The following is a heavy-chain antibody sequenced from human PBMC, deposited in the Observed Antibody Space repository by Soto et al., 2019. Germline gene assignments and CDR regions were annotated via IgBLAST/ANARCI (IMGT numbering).Heavy chain of an antibody. CDR2: IYYSGST. CDR1: GGSISNYC. V-gene: IGHV4-59*08. J-gene: IGHJ6*03. CDR3: ARHFKNQLIGSWFYYYYYYMDV. D-gene: IGHD2-2*01. Sequence: TLSLTCTVSGGSISNYCWSWIRQPPGKGLEWIGYIYYSGSTNYNPSLKSRVTISVDTPKNQFSLKLSSVTAADTAVYYCARHFKNQLIGSWFYYYYYYMDVWGKGT.